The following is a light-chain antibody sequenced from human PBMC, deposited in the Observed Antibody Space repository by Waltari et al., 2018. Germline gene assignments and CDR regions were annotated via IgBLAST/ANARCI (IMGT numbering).Light chain of an antibody. J-gene: IGKJ2*01. CDR1: QRINTW. CDR2: YVS. Sequence: IQMTQSPFALSASVGDRVTITCRANQRINTWMAWYQQRPGKAPKVLIYYVSTLESGVPSRFSGSGSGTEFTLAINNLQPEDFATYYCQQYYRYYTFGQGTKLEIK. V-gene: IGKV1-5*01. CDR3: QQYYRYYT.